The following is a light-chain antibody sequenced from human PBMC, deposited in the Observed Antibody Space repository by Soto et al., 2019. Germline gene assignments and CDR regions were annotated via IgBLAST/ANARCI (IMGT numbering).Light chain of an antibody. Sequence: EIVMTQSPATLSVSPGERATLSCRASQSVSSNLAWYQQKPGQAPRLLIYGASTRATGIPARFSGSGSGTEFTLTISRLEPEDFVIYYCQQYGSSPWTFGQGTKV. CDR3: QQYGSSPWT. CDR1: QSVSSN. CDR2: GAS. V-gene: IGKV3-15*01. J-gene: IGKJ1*01.